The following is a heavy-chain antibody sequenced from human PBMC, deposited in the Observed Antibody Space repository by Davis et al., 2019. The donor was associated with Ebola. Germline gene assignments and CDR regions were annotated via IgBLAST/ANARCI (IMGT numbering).Heavy chain of an antibody. V-gene: IGHV4-61*01. Sequence: GSLRLSCTVSGGSVSSGSYYWSWIRQPPGKGLEWIGYIYYSGSTNYNPSLKSRVTISVDTSKNQFSLKLSSVTAADTAVYYCASGQLWLQGLDYWGQGTLVTVSS. CDR1: GGSVSSGSYY. J-gene: IGHJ4*02. D-gene: IGHD5-18*01. CDR3: ASGQLWLQGLDY. CDR2: IYYSGST.